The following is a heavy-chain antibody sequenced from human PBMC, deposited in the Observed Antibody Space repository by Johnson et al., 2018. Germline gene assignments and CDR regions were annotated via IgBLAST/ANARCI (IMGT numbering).Heavy chain of an antibody. CDR3: AKDPRHQGDAGSSGWIDAFDI. CDR2: ISGSGGRT. CDR1: GSTFSTYA. D-gene: IGHD6-19*01. Sequence: VQLVQSGGGLVQPGGSLRLSCAASGSTFSTYAMSWVRQAPGKGLAWVSAISGSGGRTYYADSVQGRFTISRDHSKKTLYLQMNSLRAEDPAVYYCAKDPRHQGDAGSSGWIDAFDIWGQGTMVTVSS. J-gene: IGHJ3*02. V-gene: IGHV3-23*04.